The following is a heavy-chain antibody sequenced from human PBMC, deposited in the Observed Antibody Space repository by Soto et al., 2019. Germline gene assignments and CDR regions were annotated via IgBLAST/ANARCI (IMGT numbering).Heavy chain of an antibody. D-gene: IGHD2-21*02. CDR3: ARLNCGGDCYHYYYYGMDF. V-gene: IGHV5-51*01. CDR2: IYPGDSDT. Sequence: GESLKISCKGSGYSFTSYWIGWVRQMPGKGLEWMGIIYPGDSDTRYSPSFQGQVTISADKSISTAYLQWSSLKASDTAMYYCARLNCGGDCYHYYYYGMDFWGQGTTVTVSS. J-gene: IGHJ6*02. CDR1: GYSFTSYW.